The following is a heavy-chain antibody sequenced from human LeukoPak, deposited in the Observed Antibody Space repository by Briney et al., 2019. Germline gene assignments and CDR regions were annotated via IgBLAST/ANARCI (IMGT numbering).Heavy chain of an antibody. V-gene: IGHV1-2*02. J-gene: IGHJ4*02. CDR1: GYTFTGYY. D-gene: IGHD2-15*01. CDR2: INPNSGDT. CDR3: ARDTPHGVGFCSSGSSFAYDY. Sequence: ASVKVSCKASGYTFTGYYMHWVREAPGQGLEWMGWINPNSGDTNYAQNFQGRVAMTRDTSVSTTYMELTRLRSDDTAVYYCARDTPHGVGFCSSGSSFAYDYWGQGTLVTASS.